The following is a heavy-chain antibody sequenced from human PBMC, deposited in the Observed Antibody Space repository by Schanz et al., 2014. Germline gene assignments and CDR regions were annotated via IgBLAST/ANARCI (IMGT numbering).Heavy chain of an antibody. J-gene: IGHJ5*02. CDR1: GFTFENYA. D-gene: IGHD1-1*01. CDR2: INWSDGGST. V-gene: IGHV3-20*04. CDR3: ARGRVLES. Sequence: EVQLVESGGGLVQPGGSLRLSCAASGFTFENYALTWVRQVPGKGLEWVSRINWSDGGSTGYADSVRGRFTISRDNAKNSLYLEMNSLRVEDTAVYYCARGRVLESWGQGTLVTVSS.